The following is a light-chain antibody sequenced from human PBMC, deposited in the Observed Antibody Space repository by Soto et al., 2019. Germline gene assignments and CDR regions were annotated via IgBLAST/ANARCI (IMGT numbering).Light chain of an antibody. CDR1: QGISSY. J-gene: IGKJ1*01. Sequence: AIRMTQSPSSFSASTGDRVTITCRASQGISSYLAWYQQKPGKAPKLLIYAASTLQSGVPSRFSGSESGTDFTLTISSLQPDDFATYYCQQYHIYSGTFGQGTKVDIK. V-gene: IGKV1-8*01. CDR2: AAS. CDR3: QQYHIYSGT.